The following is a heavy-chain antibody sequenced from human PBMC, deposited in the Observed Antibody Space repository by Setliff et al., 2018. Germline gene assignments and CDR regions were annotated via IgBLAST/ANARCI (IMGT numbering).Heavy chain of an antibody. D-gene: IGHD1-26*01. CDR2: IYYSGST. CDR3: ARERSGSYYGYAFDI. V-gene: IGHV4-30-4*08. J-gene: IGHJ3*02. CDR1: GGSISSGDYY. Sequence: TLSLTCTVSGGSISSGDYYWSWIRQPPGKGLEWIGYIYYSGSTYYNPSLKSRVTISVDTSKNQFSLKLSSVTAADTAVYYCARERSGSYYGYAFDIWGQGTMVTVSS.